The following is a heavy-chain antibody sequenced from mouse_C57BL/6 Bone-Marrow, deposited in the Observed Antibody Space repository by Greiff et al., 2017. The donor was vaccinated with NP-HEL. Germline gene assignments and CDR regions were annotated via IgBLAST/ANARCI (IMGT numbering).Heavy chain of an antibody. V-gene: IGHV1-26*01. CDR3: ARRGEGWYFDV. CDR1: GYTFTDYY. CDR2: INPNNGGT. Sequence: VQLQQSGPELVKPGASVKISCKASGYTFTDYYMNWVKQSHGKSLEWIGDINPNNGGTSYNQKFKGKATLTVDKSSSTAYMELRSLTSEDSAVYYCARRGEGWYFDVWGTGTTVTVSS. J-gene: IGHJ1*03.